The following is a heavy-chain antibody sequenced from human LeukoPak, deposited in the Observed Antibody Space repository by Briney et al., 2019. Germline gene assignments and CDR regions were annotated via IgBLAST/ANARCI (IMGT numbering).Heavy chain of an antibody. CDR1: GFTFSNYA. D-gene: IGHD3-10*01. Sequence: PGESLRLSCAASGFTFSNYAMGWVRQAPGKGLEWVSSISSSSSYIYYADSVKGRFTISRDNAKNSLYLQMNSLRAEDTAVYYCARGLEDGSGIPDAFDIWGQGTMVTVSS. CDR2: ISSSSSYI. V-gene: IGHV3-21*01. CDR3: ARGLEDGSGIPDAFDI. J-gene: IGHJ3*02.